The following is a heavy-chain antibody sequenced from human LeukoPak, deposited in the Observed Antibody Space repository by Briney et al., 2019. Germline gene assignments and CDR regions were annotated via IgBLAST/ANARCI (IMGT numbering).Heavy chain of an antibody. Sequence: GGSLRLSCAASGFTFSTYSMNWVRQAPGKGLEWVSSISSSSNYIYYADSVKGRFTISKDTAKNSLNLQMNSLRAEDTGVYYCARDNYDIRGQGTLVTVSS. CDR2: ISSSSNYI. J-gene: IGHJ4*02. CDR3: ARDNYDI. V-gene: IGHV3-21*06. CDR1: GFTFSTYS. D-gene: IGHD3-9*01.